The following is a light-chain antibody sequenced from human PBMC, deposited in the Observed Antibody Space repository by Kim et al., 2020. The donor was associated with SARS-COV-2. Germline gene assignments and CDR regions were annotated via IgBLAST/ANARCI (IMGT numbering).Light chain of an antibody. CDR2: DVS. Sequence: GQSVTISCTGTSSDVGGYNYVSWYQQHPGKAPKLMIYDVSKRPSGVPDRFSGSKSGNTASLIIAGLQAEDEADDYCCSYAGSYTRVFGGGTQLTVL. CDR1: SSDVGGYNY. J-gene: IGLJ3*02. V-gene: IGLV2-11*01. CDR3: CSYAGSYTRV.